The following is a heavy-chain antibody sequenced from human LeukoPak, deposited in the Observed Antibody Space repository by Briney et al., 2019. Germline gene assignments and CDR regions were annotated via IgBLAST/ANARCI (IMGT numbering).Heavy chain of an antibody. V-gene: IGHV3-20*04. CDR3: VRSRSYYFNY. Sequence: GGSLRLSCAASGFTFDDYGMSWVRQDPGRRLEWVSAVDWSGGRTSYADSVKGRFTISRDNAKNSLYLQMNSLRAEDTALYFCVRSRSYYFNYWGQGTLVTVSS. CDR2: VDWSGGRT. J-gene: IGHJ4*02. CDR1: GFTFDDYG. D-gene: IGHD1-26*01.